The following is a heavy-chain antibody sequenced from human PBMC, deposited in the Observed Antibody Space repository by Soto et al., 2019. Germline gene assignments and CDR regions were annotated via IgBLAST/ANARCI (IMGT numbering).Heavy chain of an antibody. CDR1: GFTFSSYS. Sequence: EVQLVESGGGLVKPGGSLRLSCAASGFTFSSYSMIWVRQAPGKGLEWVSSISSSSSYIYYADSVKGRFTISRDNAKNSLYLQMNSLRAEDTAVYYCARGYRGYSYGYHFDYWGQGTLVTVSS. CDR3: ARGYRGYSYGYHFDY. V-gene: IGHV3-21*01. CDR2: ISSSSSYI. J-gene: IGHJ4*02. D-gene: IGHD5-18*01.